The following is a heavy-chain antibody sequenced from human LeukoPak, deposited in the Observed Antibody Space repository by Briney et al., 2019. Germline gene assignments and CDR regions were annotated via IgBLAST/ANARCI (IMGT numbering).Heavy chain of an antibody. CDR1: GYIFSSYY. J-gene: IGHJ5*02. V-gene: IGHV1-46*01. Sequence: ASVKVSCKASGYIFSSYYMHWVRQAPGQGLEWLGITNPSGGGTSYAQKFQGRVTMTRDTSTSTVYMELSSLRSEDTAVYYCAREENGSGDQNWFDPWGQGTLVTVSS. CDR2: TNPSGGGT. D-gene: IGHD3-10*01. CDR3: AREENGSGDQNWFDP.